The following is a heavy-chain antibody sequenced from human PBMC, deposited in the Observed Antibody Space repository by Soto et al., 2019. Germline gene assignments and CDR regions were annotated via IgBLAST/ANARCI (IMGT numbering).Heavy chain of an antibody. J-gene: IGHJ4*02. CDR2: ISSSSSYI. V-gene: IGHV3-21*01. D-gene: IGHD6-19*01. CDR3: ARDRGGIAVAGTYYY. Sequence: EVQLVESGGGLVKPGGSLRLSCAASGFTFSSYSMNWVRQAPGKGLEWVSSISSSSSYIYYADSVKGRFTISRDNAKNSLYLQRNRLRAEDTAVYYCARDRGGIAVAGTYYYWGQGTLVTVSS. CDR1: GFTFSSYS.